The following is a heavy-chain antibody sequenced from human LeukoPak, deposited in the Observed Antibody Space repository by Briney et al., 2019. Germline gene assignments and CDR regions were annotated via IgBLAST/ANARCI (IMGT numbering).Heavy chain of an antibody. Sequence: ASVKVSCKASGYTFTSYYIHWVRQAPGQGLEWMGIINPSGGSTSYAQKFQGRVTMTRDMSTSTVYMELSSLRSEDTAVYYCAREWRTTMVRGAIIRGNLDYWGQGTLVTVSS. D-gene: IGHD3-10*01. CDR2: INPSGGST. V-gene: IGHV1-46*01. J-gene: IGHJ4*02. CDR3: AREWRTTMVRGAIIRGNLDY. CDR1: GYTFTSYY.